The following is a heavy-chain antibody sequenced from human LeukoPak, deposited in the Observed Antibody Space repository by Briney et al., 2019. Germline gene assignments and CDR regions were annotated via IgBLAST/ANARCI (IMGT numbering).Heavy chain of an antibody. D-gene: IGHD3-10*01. Sequence: EGSLRLSCAASGFTFSDYYMSWIRQAPGKGLEWVSYISSSGGTIYYADSVKGQFTISRDNAKNSLYLQMNSLRAEDTAVYYCARDQSPGSYYYYYGMDVWGQGTTVTVSS. V-gene: IGHV3-11*01. J-gene: IGHJ6*02. CDR1: GFTFSDYY. CDR3: ARDQSPGSYYYYYGMDV. CDR2: ISSSGGTI.